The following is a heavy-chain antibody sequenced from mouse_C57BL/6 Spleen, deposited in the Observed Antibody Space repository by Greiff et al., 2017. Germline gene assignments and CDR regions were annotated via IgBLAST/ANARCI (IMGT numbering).Heavy chain of an antibody. CDR3: ARHDYDYDPSWYFDV. Sequence: EVQGVESGGDLVKPGGSLTLSCAASVFTFSSYGMSWVRQTPDKRLEWVATISSGGSYTYYPDSVKGRFTISRDNAKNTLYLQMSSLKSEDTAMYYGARHDYDYDPSWYFDVWGTGTTVTVSS. CDR2: ISSGGSYT. J-gene: IGHJ1*03. V-gene: IGHV5-6*01. CDR1: VFTFSSYG. D-gene: IGHD2-4*01.